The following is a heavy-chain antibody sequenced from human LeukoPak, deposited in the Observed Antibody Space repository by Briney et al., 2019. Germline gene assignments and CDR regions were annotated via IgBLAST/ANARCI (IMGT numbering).Heavy chain of an antibody. J-gene: IGHJ6*03. CDR3: ARVGLQIVVVPAATTQTTYYYYMDV. D-gene: IGHD2-2*01. V-gene: IGHV4-34*01. Sequence: KPSETLSLTCAVYGGSFSGYYWSWIRQPPGKGLEWIGEINHSGSTNYSPSLKSRVTMSVDTSKNQFSLKLSSVTAADTAMYYCARVGLQIVVVPAATTQTTYYYYMDVCDTGTTVTVSS. CDR2: INHSGST. CDR1: GGSFSGYY.